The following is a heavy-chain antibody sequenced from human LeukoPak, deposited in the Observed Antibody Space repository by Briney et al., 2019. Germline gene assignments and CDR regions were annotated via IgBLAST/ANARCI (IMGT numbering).Heavy chain of an antibody. J-gene: IGHJ5*02. CDR2: IYHSGST. D-gene: IGHD1-26*01. Sequence: PSETLSLTCTVSGYSISSGYYWGWIRQPPGKGLEWIGSIYHSGSTYYNPSLKSRVTISVDTSKNQFSLKLSSVTAADTAVYYCARDQLVGASSWFDPWGQGTLVTVSS. V-gene: IGHV4-38-2*02. CDR1: GYSISSGYY. CDR3: ARDQLVGASSWFDP.